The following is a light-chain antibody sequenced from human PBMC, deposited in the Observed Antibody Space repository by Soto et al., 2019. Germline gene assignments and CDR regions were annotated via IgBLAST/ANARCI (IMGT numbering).Light chain of an antibody. J-gene: IGLJ1*01. Sequence: QSALTQPASVSGSPGQSVTISCTGTNSDVGAYNFVSWYQQHPGKAPKVMIYEVSNRPSGISNRFSASKSGNTASLTISGLQAEDEADYYCCSLTTSHTYVFGSGTKLTVL. CDR2: EVS. V-gene: IGLV2-14*01. CDR3: CSLTTSHTYV. CDR1: NSDVGAYNF.